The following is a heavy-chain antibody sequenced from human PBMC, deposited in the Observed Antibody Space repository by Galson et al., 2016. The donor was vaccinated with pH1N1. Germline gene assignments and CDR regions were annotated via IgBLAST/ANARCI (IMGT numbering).Heavy chain of an antibody. D-gene: IGHD2-21*01. V-gene: IGHV1-8*02. CDR3: ARAGSRQCGLSY. J-gene: IGHJ4*02. CDR2: MNPNSGNT. CDR1: GYTFTTYD. Sequence: SVKVSCKASGYTFTTYDIAWVRQVTGQGLEWMGWMNPNSGNTGYAQKFQGRITMIRDTAIHTVYMELRSLTSDDTAVYYFARAGSRQCGLSYWGQGTLVTVSS.